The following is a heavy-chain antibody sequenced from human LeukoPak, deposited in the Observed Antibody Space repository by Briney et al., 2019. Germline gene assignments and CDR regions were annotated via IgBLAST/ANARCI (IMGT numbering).Heavy chain of an antibody. V-gene: IGHV3-74*01. J-gene: IGHJ5*02. D-gene: IGHD2-15*01. CDR3: VRGGESTWS. CDR2: INNDGSGT. Sequence: GRSLRLSCEASGFTFSSYWMHWVRQAPGKGPVWVSRINNDGSGTTYADSVKGRFTISRDDAKNTLYLQMNSLRAEDTAVYYCVRGGESTWSWGQGTLVTVSS. CDR1: GFTFSSYW.